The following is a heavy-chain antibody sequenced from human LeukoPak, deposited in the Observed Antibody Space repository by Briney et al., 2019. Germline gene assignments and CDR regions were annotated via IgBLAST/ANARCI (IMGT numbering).Heavy chain of an antibody. J-gene: IGHJ6*03. Sequence: ASVKVSCKASGYTFTSYDINWVRQAPGQGLEWMGWMNPNSGNTGYAQKFKGRVTMTRNTSLSTAYMELSSLRSEDTAVYYCARGTTYDISTGWGDWYMDVWGKGTTVTVSS. CDR3: ARGTTYDISTGWGDWYMDV. D-gene: IGHD3-9*01. CDR2: MNPNSGNT. CDR1: GYTFTSYD. V-gene: IGHV1-8*01.